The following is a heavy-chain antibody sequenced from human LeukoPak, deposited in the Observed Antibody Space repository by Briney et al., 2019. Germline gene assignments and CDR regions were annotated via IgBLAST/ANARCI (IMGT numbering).Heavy chain of an antibody. CDR1: GFTFSSYG. Sequence: PGRSLRLSCAASGFTFSSYGMSWVRQAPGKGLEWVSAISGSGGSTYYADSVKGRFTISRDNSKNTLYLQMNSLRAEDTAVYYCAKGGHYYYDSSGSYYFDYWGQGTLVTVSS. D-gene: IGHD3-22*01. CDR3: AKGGHYYYDSSGSYYFDY. V-gene: IGHV3-23*01. CDR2: ISGSGGST. J-gene: IGHJ4*02.